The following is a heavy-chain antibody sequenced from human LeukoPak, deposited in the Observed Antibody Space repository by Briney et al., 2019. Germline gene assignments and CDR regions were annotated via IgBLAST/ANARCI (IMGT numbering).Heavy chain of an antibody. CDR1: GGSFSGYY. V-gene: IGHV4-34*01. D-gene: IGHD3-9*01. J-gene: IGHJ6*02. CDR3: ARGLRRYFDWLLSDYYYGMDV. CDR2: INHSGST. Sequence: SETLSLTCAVYGGSFSGYYWSWIRQPPGKGLEWIGEINHSGSTNYNPSLKSRVTISVDTSKNQFSLKLSSVTAADTAVYYSARGLRRYFDWLLSDYYYGMDVWGQGTTVTVSS.